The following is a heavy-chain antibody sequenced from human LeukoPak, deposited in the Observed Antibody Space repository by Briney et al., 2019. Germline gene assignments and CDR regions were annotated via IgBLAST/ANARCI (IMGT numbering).Heavy chain of an antibody. CDR1: GFTFSSFG. V-gene: IGHV3-30*03. Sequence: GGSLRLSCAASGFTFSSFGMHWVRQAPGKGLEWVALISYDGSYIHYADSVKGRSIISRDNSKNTLYLQMNSLRADDTAVYHCARDRYSGSYLQTGPCAHWGQGTLVTVSS. D-gene: IGHD1-26*01. CDR3: ARDRYSGSYLQTGPCAH. J-gene: IGHJ4*02. CDR2: ISYDGSYI.